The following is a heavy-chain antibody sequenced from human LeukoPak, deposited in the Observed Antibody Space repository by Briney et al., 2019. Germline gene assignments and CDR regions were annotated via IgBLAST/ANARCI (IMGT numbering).Heavy chain of an antibody. D-gene: IGHD2-2*01. CDR2: ISAYNGNT. J-gene: IGHJ4*02. CDR1: GYTFTSYG. Sequence: ASVKVSCKASGYTFTSYGISWVRQAPGQGLEWMGWISAYNGNTNYAQKLQGRVTMTTDTSTSTAYMELRSLRSDDTAVYYCARVLPTYCSSTSCSGGGVDYWGQGTLVTVSS. V-gene: IGHV1-18*01. CDR3: ARVLPTYCSSTSCSGGGVDY.